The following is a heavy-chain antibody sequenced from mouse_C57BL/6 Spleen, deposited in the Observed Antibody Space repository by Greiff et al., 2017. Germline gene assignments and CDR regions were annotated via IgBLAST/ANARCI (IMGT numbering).Heavy chain of an antibody. J-gene: IGHJ1*03. Sequence: QVQLQQSGAELVKPGASVKLSCKASGYTFTEYTIHWVKRRSGQGLEWIGWFYPGSGSIKYNEKFKDKATLTADKSSSTVYMELSRLTSEDSAVYFCARHEVYYDYDNWYFDVWGTGTTVTVSS. CDR2: FYPGSGSI. CDR3: ARHEVYYDYDNWYFDV. D-gene: IGHD2-4*01. V-gene: IGHV1-62-2*01. CDR1: GYTFTEYT.